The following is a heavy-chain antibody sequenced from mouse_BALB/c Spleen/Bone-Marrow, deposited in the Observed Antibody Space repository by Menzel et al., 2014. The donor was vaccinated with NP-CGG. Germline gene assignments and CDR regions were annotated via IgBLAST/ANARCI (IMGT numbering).Heavy chain of an antibody. V-gene: IGHV1-14*01. CDR2: INPYNDGT. D-gene: IGHD2-4*01. CDR1: GYRFSAYV. Sequence: VQLQQSGPELVKPGASVKMSCKASGYRFSAYVMHWVQQKPGQGLEWIGYINPYNDGTKYNEKFKGKATLTSDKSSSTAYMELSSLTSEDSAVYYCAREGGLRRGDYYAMDYWGQGTSVTVSS. CDR3: AREGGLRRGDYYAMDY. J-gene: IGHJ4*01.